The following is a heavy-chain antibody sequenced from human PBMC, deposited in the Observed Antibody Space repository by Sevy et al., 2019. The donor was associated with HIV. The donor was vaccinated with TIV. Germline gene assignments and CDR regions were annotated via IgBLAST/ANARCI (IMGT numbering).Heavy chain of an antibody. CDR2: INHSGST. Sequence: SETLSLSCAVYGGSFSAYYWSWIRQPPGRGLEWIGEINHSGSTNHNPSLKSRVTISVDTSKNQFSLKLNSVTAADTAVYYCARGLSPVSLGSSNWYGWFDPWGQGTRVTVSS. J-gene: IGHJ5*02. V-gene: IGHV4-34*01. CDR1: GGSFSAYY. CDR3: ARGLSPVSLGSSNWYGWFDP. D-gene: IGHD6-13*01.